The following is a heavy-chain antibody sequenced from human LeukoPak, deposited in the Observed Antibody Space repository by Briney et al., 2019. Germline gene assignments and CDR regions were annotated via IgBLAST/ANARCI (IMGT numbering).Heavy chain of an antibody. CDR3: ARGIAAAGTALYN. CDR1: GFTVSSNY. V-gene: IGHV3-53*01. Sequence: PGGSLRLSCAVSGFTVSSNYMSWVRQAPGKGLEWVSVIYSDGSTYSADSVKGRFTISRDNSKNTLYLQINSLRAEDTAVCYCARGIAAAGTALYNWGQGTLLTVSS. CDR2: IYSDGST. J-gene: IGHJ4*02. D-gene: IGHD6-13*01.